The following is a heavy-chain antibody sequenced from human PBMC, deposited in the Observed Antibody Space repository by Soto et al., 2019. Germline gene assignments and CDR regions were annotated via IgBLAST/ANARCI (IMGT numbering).Heavy chain of an antibody. Sequence: EVQLVESGGGLVQPGGSLRLSCAASGFTVSSNYMSWVRQAPGTGLEWVSVIYSGGSTYYADSVKGRFTISSDNSKNTLDLQMHSLGAEATAVSYCARVAYYYGSGSSEFVDYWGQGTLVTFSS. CDR3: ARVAYYYGSGSSEFVDY. CDR1: GFTVSSNY. D-gene: IGHD3-10*01. CDR2: IYSGGST. V-gene: IGHV3-66*01. J-gene: IGHJ4*02.